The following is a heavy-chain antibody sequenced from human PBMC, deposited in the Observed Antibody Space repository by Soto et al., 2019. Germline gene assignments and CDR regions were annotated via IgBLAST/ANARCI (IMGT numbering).Heavy chain of an antibody. CDR3: ARGAAGNFDY. CDR1: GFTFSSYA. CDR2: ISYDGSNK. J-gene: IGHJ4*02. Sequence: QVQLVESGGGVVQPGRSLRLSRAASGFTFSSYAMHWVRQAPGKGLEWVAVISYDGSNKYYADSVKGRFTISRDNSKNTLYLQMNSLRAEDTAVYYCARGAAGNFDYWGQGTLVTVSS. V-gene: IGHV3-30-3*01. D-gene: IGHD6-19*01.